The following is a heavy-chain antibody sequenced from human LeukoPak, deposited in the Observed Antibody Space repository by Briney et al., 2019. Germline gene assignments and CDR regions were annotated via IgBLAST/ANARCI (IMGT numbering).Heavy chain of an antibody. Sequence: GGSLRLSCAASEFTVSDYYMSWIRQAPGKGLEWVSAISGSGGSTYYADSVKGRFTISRDNSKNTLYLQMNSLRAEDTAVYYCAKELPAMAGITIFGVVTPSDYWGQGTLVTVSS. J-gene: IGHJ4*02. CDR1: EFTVSDYY. V-gene: IGHV3-23*01. D-gene: IGHD3-3*01. CDR3: AKELPAMAGITIFGVVTPSDY. CDR2: ISGSGGST.